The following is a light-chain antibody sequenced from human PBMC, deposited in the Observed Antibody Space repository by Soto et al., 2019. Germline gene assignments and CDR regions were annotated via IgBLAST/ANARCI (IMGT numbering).Light chain of an antibody. CDR2: AAS. Sequence: DIQMTQSPSSLSASVGDRVTITCRASQSISSYLNWYQQKPGKAPKLLIYAASSLQSGVPSRFSGSGSGTDFTLTISSLQPEDFAPYYCHQSYSTPYTFGQGTKLEIK. CDR3: HQSYSTPYT. CDR1: QSISSY. V-gene: IGKV1-39*01. J-gene: IGKJ2*01.